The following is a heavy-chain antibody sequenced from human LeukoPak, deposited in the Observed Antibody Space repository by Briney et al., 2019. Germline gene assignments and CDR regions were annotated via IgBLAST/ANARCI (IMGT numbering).Heavy chain of an antibody. CDR3: ASLSYDNSEVAIHRGEN. Sequence: SETLSLTCAVYGGSFSGYYWSWIRQPPGKGLEWIGEINHSGSTNYNPSLKSRVTISVDTSKNQFSLKMSSVTAADTAVYYCASLSYDNSEVAIHRGENWGQGTLVTVSS. CDR1: GGSFSGYY. CDR2: INHSGST. J-gene: IGHJ4*02. D-gene: IGHD3-22*01. V-gene: IGHV4-34*01.